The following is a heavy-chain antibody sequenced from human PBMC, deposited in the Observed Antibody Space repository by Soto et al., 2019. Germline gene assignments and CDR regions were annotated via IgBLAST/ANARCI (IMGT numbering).Heavy chain of an antibody. Sequence: QITLKESGPTLVKPTQTLTLTCTFSGFSLSTSGVGVGWIRQPPGKALEWLALIYWDDDKRYSPSLKSRLTITNDTSNNPVVPTLTPMDPVDTATDYCAPSPAYWYFDLWGRGTLVTVSS. CDR1: GFSLSTSGVG. J-gene: IGHJ2*01. CDR3: APSPAYWYFDL. CDR2: IYWDDDK. V-gene: IGHV2-5*02.